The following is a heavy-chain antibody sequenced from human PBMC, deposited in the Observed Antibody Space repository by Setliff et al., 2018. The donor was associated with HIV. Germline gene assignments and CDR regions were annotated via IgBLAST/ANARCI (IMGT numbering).Heavy chain of an antibody. V-gene: IGHV4-39*07. CDR3: ARDRHYSGLGSYGP. J-gene: IGHJ5*02. CDR1: GGSISSTSYY. Sequence: PSETLSLTCTVSGGSISSTSYYWGWIRQPPGTGLEWIGSISSSGNTYYNPSLKSRVTMSLDTSRNQFSLKLTSVTAEDTAVYYCARDRHYSGLGSYGPWGPGILVTVSS. D-gene: IGHD3-10*01. CDR2: ISSSGNT.